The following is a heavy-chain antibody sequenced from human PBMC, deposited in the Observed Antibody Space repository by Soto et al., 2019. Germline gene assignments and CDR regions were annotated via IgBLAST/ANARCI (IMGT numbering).Heavy chain of an antibody. CDR3: ARGTPFPWYYDSSGPGLFDY. J-gene: IGHJ4*02. D-gene: IGHD3-22*01. V-gene: IGHV3-30-3*01. CDR1: GFTFSSYA. CDR2: ISYDGSNK. Sequence: GGSLRLSCAASGFTFSSYAMHWVRQAPGKGLEWVAVISYDGSNKYYADSVKGRFTISRDNSKNTLYLQMNSLRAEDTAVYYCARGTPFPWYYDSSGPGLFDYWGQGTLVTVSS.